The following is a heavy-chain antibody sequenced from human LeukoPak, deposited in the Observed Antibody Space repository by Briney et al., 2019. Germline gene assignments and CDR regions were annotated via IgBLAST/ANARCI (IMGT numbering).Heavy chain of an antibody. Sequence: SETLSLTCAFSGGSISSSSSICWTWVRQPPGEGLEWIGEIYHNGATNYSPSLKSRVTMLLDKSKNQFFLKLNSVTAADTAVYYCARNGGNSDYDYWGQGTLVTVSA. CDR2: IYHNGAT. D-gene: IGHD4-23*01. CDR3: ARNGGNSDYDY. CDR1: GGSISSSSSIC. V-gene: IGHV4-4*02. J-gene: IGHJ4*02.